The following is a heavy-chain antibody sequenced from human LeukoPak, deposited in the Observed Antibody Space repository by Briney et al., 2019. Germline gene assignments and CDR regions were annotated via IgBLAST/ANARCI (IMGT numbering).Heavy chain of an antibody. J-gene: IGHJ4*02. D-gene: IGHD2-21*01. CDR1: GFTFSSYA. CDR3: ATSVI. Sequence: PGGSLRLSCAASGFTFSSYAMHWVRQAPGKGLEWVAIISYDGSNKYYADSVKGRFTISRDNSKNTLYLQMNSLRAEDTAVYYCATSVIRGQGTLVTVSS. V-gene: IGHV3-30*03. CDR2: ISYDGSNK.